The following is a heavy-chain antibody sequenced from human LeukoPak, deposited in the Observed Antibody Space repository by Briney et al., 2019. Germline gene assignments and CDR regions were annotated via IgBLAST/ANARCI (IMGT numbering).Heavy chain of an antibody. V-gene: IGHV1-2*02. D-gene: IGHD3-22*01. CDR2: INPNSGGT. J-gene: IGHJ4*02. Sequence: ASVKVSCKASGYTFTGYYMHRVRQAPGQGLEWMGWINPNSGGTNYAQKFQGRVTMTRDTSISTAYMELSRLRSDDTAVYYCARMVSGGYYYDFDYWGQGTLVTVSS. CDR1: GYTFTGYY. CDR3: ARMVSGGYYYDFDY.